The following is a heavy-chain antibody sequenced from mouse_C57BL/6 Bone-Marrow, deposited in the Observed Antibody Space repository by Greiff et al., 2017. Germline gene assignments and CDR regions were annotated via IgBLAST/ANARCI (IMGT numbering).Heavy chain of an antibody. J-gene: IGHJ4*01. CDR3: ARGYDYLYYYAMDY. D-gene: IGHD2-4*01. Sequence: LVESVAELVRPGASVKLSCTASGFNIKNTYMHWVKQRPEQGLEWIGRIDPANGNTKYAPKFQGKATITADTSSNTAYLQLSSLTSEDTAIYYCARGYDYLYYYAMDYWGQGTSVTVSS. CDR1: GFNIKNTY. V-gene: IGHV14-3*01. CDR2: IDPANGNT.